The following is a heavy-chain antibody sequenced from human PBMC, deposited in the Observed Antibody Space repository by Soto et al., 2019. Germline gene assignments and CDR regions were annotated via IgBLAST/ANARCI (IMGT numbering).Heavy chain of an antibody. Sequence: QLQLQESGPGLVKASETLSLTCTVSGASITTDNLYWGWIRQPPGKGLEWIGSSSFTGNTYFNPSLRTRVTIFVDTSKNQISLKLDSVTAADTAVYYCARPDSSSWAAPFDHWGQGTLVTVSS. CDR2: SSFTGNT. CDR3: ARPDSSSWAAPFDH. CDR1: GASITTDNLY. V-gene: IGHV4-39*01. D-gene: IGHD6-13*01. J-gene: IGHJ4*02.